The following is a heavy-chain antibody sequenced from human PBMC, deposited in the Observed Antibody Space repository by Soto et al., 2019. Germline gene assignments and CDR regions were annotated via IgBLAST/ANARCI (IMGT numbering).Heavy chain of an antibody. Sequence: QTLSLPSAISGDSVSSNSAAWNLIRQSPARGLEWLGRTYYRSKWYNDYVVSMKSRISINPDTSKNQFSLQLNSVTPEDTAVYYCARGTDSSFDSWGQGSPVTVSS. D-gene: IGHD1-1*01. CDR1: GDSVSSNSAA. CDR3: ARGTDSSFDS. V-gene: IGHV6-1*01. CDR2: TYYRSKWYN. J-gene: IGHJ4*02.